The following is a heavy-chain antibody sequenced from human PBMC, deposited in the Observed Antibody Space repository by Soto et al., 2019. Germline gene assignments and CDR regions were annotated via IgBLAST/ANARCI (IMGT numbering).Heavy chain of an antibody. Sequence: QVQLQESGPGLVKPSGTLSLTCAVSGGSINSSNWWTWVRQPPGQGLEWIGEIYHSGRTNYNPSLKGRVTISIVTSKNQFSLKLASVTSADTAGYYCAGYYVSGNYYLVWFDPWGQGTLVTVSS. CDR2: IYHSGRT. D-gene: IGHD3-10*01. CDR1: GGSINSSNW. CDR3: AGYYVSGNYYLVWFDP. V-gene: IGHV4-4*02. J-gene: IGHJ5*02.